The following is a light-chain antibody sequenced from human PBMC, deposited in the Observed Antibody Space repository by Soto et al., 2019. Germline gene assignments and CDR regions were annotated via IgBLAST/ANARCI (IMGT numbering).Light chain of an antibody. CDR1: QSISRQ. J-gene: IGKJ1*01. CDR2: QAS. V-gene: IGKV1-5*03. CDR3: LQYQSYWT. Sequence: DIKMTQSPSTLSASVGDRVSITCRARQSISRQLAWYQQKPGKAPNLLIYQASNLETGVPSRFTGSGSGTEFTLTISSLQPDDLATYYCLQYQSYWTFGQGTKVEVK.